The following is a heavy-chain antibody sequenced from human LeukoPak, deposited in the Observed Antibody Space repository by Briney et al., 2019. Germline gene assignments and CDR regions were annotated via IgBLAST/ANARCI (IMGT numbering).Heavy chain of an antibody. J-gene: IGHJ4*02. CDR2: IYYSGST. CDR3: ARVKAAAGFEFDY. Sequence: SETPSLTCTVSGGSISSSSYYWGWIRQPPGKGLEWIGSIYYSGSTYYSPSLKSRVTISVDTSKDQFSLKLSSVTAADTAVYYCARVKAAAGFEFDYWGQGTLVTVSS. D-gene: IGHD6-13*01. V-gene: IGHV4-39*07. CDR1: GGSISSSSYY.